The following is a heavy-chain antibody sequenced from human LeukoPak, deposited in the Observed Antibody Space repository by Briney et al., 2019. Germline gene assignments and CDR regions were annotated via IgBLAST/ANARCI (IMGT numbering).Heavy chain of an antibody. V-gene: IGHV1-2*02. J-gene: IGHJ6*02. CDR3: ARVRIGQQLDKYYYYAMDV. D-gene: IGHD6-13*01. Sequence: ASVKVSCKASGYTFTDYYMHWVRQAPGQGLEWMGWINPNSGGTNYAQKFQGRVTMTTDTSISTAYMEVSRLRSDDTAVYYCARVRIGQQLDKYYYYAMDVWGQGTTVTISS. CDR1: GYTFTDYY. CDR2: INPNSGGT.